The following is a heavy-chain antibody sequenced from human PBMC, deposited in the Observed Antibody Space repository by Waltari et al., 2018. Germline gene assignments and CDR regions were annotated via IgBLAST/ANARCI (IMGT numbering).Heavy chain of an antibody. Sequence: QLQLQESGPGLVKPSETLSLTYTVSGGSISSSPYYWGWIRPSPGKGLEWIGNIYYTGSTYYNPTLKSRVTISGDMSKNQFSLKLSSVTAADTAVYYCARHWKKSGYRFDPWGRGTLVTVSS. J-gene: IGHJ5*02. D-gene: IGHD5-12*01. CDR2: IYYTGST. CDR3: ARHWKKSGYRFDP. V-gene: IGHV4-39*01. CDR1: GGSISSSPYY.